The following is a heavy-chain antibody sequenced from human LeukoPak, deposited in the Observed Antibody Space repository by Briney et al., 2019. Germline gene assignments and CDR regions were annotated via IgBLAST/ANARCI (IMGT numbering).Heavy chain of an antibody. V-gene: IGHV3-48*02. CDR1: GFTFSRYS. CDR2: ITGSGSPI. J-gene: IGHJ4*02. CDR3: VRDPEALDY. Sequence: GGSLRLSCAASGFTFSRYSMNWVRQAPGKGLEWVSYITGSGSPIYYADSVKRRFTISRDNAKNSLYLQMNSLRDEDTAVYYCVRDPEALDYWGQGTLVTVSS.